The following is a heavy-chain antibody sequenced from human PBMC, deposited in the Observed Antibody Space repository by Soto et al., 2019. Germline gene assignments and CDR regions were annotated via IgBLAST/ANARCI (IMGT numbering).Heavy chain of an antibody. V-gene: IGHV4-31*03. Sequence: TLSLSCTVSGGSMRSGGYYWSWVRQSPRRGLEWIGNIYYSGSTYYNPSLKSRLTISVDTSKNQFSLNLSSVTAADTAVYYCARDRLMATAGTARHYFGLDVWGQGTTVTVSS. CDR1: GGSMRSGGYY. CDR3: ARDRLMATAGTARHYFGLDV. D-gene: IGHD2-8*01. J-gene: IGHJ6*02. CDR2: IYYSGST.